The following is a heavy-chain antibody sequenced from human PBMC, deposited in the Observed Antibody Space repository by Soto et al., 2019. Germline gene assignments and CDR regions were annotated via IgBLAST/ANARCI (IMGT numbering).Heavy chain of an antibody. Sequence: SETLSLTCAVYGGSFSGYYWSWIRQPPGKGLEWIGEINHSGSTNYNPSLKSRVTKSVDTSKNQFSLKLSSVTAADTAVYYCGSNYDYCWGSYCYYYYYMDVWGKGTTVTVSS. V-gene: IGHV4-34*01. D-gene: IGHD3-16*01. J-gene: IGHJ6*03. CDR1: GGSFSGYY. CDR2: INHSGST. CDR3: GSNYDYCWGSYCYYYYYMDV.